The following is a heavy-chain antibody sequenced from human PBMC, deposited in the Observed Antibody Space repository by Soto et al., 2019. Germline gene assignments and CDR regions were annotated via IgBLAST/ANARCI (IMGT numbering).Heavy chain of an antibody. J-gene: IGHJ4*02. Sequence: QVQLVQSGAEVKKPGASVKVACKASGYTFTSYGISWVRQAPGQTLEWMGWISAYNGHTNYAQKLQGRATMTTDTFRSTAYMELRRLSSDGTAVDYCARDSRDSSRIWDYWGQGTMVTVSS. CDR2: ISAYNGHT. CDR1: GYTFTSYG. CDR3: ARDSRDSSRIWDY. V-gene: IGHV1-18*01. D-gene: IGHD6-19*01.